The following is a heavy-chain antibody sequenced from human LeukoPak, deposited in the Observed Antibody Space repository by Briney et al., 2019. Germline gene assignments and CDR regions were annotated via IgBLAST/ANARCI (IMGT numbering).Heavy chain of an antibody. V-gene: IGHV3-21*01. J-gene: IGHJ4*02. CDR2: TSSSDAGT. CDR3: ARLGPSGWDDY. D-gene: IGHD6-19*01. CDR1: GFTLSTYA. Sequence: GGSLRLSCAASGFTLSTYAMSWVRQTPGKGLEWVAATSSSDAGTYHADSVKGRFTISRDNAKNSLYLQMNSLRAEDTAVYYCARLGPSGWDDYWGQGTLVTVSS.